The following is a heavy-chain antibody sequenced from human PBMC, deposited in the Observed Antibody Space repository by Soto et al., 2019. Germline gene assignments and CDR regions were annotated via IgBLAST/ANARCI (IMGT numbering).Heavy chain of an antibody. Sequence: ASVKVSCKASGYTFTSYGISWVRQAPGQGLEWMGWISAYNGNTNYAQKLQGRVTMTTDTSTSTAYMELRSLRSDDTAVYYCARVATSKLLWDYYYSMDVWGKGTTVTVSS. CDR2: ISAYNGNT. CDR3: ARVATSKLLWDYYYSMDV. D-gene: IGHD2-2*01. CDR1: GYTFTSYG. V-gene: IGHV1-18*01. J-gene: IGHJ6*03.